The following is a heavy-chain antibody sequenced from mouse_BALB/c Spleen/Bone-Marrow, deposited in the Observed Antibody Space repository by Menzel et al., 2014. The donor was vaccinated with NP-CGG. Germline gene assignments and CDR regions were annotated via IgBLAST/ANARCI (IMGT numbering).Heavy chain of an antibody. Sequence: QVLLQQSGPELVKPGASVKISCKASGYVFSNSWMNWVKQRPGEGLEWIGRINPGNGDSNYNGKFKGKATLTADNSSSTAYMQLSSLTSVDSAVYFCARRRTFITTVVDYFDVWGAGTTVPVSS. V-gene: IGHV1-82*01. CDR2: INPGNGDS. J-gene: IGHJ1*01. CDR1: GYVFSNSW. CDR3: ARRRTFITTVVDYFDV. D-gene: IGHD1-1*01.